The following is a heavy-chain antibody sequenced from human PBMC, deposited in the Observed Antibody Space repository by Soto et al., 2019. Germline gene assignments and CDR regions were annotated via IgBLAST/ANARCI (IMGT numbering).Heavy chain of an antibody. Sequence: SETLSLTCAVYGGSFSGYYWSWIRQPPGKGLEWIGEINHSGSTNYNPSLKSRVTISVDTSKNQSSLKLSSVTAADTAVYYCALKQWLVGAFDIWGQGTMVTVSS. D-gene: IGHD6-19*01. V-gene: IGHV4-34*01. CDR2: INHSGST. CDR3: ALKQWLVGAFDI. J-gene: IGHJ3*02. CDR1: GGSFSGYY.